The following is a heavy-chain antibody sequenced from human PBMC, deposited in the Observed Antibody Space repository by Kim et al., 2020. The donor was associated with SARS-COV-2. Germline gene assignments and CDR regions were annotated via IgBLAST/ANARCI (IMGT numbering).Heavy chain of an antibody. Sequence: ASVKVSCKASGYTFTTYAMHWVRQAPGQRLEWMGWINAGNGNTKYSQKFQGRVTITRDTSASTAYMELSSLRSEDTAVYYCASGSYYQAYYYYAMDVWGQGTTVTVSS. CDR3: ASGSYYQAYYYYAMDV. CDR1: GYTFTTYA. D-gene: IGHD1-26*01. V-gene: IGHV1-3*01. J-gene: IGHJ6*02. CDR2: INAGNGNT.